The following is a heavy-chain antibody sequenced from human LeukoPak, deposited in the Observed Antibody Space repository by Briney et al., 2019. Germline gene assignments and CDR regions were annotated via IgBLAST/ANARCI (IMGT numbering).Heavy chain of an antibody. CDR2: ISGSSRYF. Sequence: GGSLRLSCVASGFPFSIYMMNWVRQAPGKGLGWVSSISGSSRYFSYADSLKGRFTISRDNAKNSLYLQMDSLGVEDTAFYYCATSWGFGDNYWGQGTLVTVSP. V-gene: IGHV3-21*01. D-gene: IGHD3-10*01. J-gene: IGHJ4*02. CDR1: GFPFSIYM. CDR3: ATSWGFGDNY.